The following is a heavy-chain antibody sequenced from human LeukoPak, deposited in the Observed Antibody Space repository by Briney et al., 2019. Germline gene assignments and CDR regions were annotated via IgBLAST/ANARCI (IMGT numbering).Heavy chain of an antibody. J-gene: IGHJ4*02. D-gene: IGHD5-18*01. CDR2: IYSGGST. V-gene: IGHV3-53*01. CDR1: GFIVSSNY. Sequence: GGSLRLSRAASGFIVSSNYMSWVRQAPGKGLEWVSVIYSGGSTYYADSVKGRFTISRDNSKNTLYLQMNSLRVEDTAVYYCARARGYSYGCDYWGQGTLVTVSS. CDR3: ARARGYSYGCDY.